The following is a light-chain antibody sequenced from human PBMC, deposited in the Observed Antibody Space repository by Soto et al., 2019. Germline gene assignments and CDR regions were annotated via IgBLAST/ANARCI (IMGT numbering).Light chain of an antibody. Sequence: EIVLTRSPATLSLSPGERATLSCRASHIVSSYLAWYQQKPGQAPRLLIYDASNRATGFPARFSGSGSGTDFTLTISSLEPEDFAVYYCQQRSNYITFGQGTRLEIK. J-gene: IGKJ5*01. V-gene: IGKV3-11*01. CDR3: QQRSNYIT. CDR2: DAS. CDR1: HIVSSY.